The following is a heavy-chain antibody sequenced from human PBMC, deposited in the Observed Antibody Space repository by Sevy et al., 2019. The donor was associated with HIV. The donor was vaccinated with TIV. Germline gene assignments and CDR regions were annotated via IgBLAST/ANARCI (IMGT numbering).Heavy chain of an antibody. J-gene: IGHJ4*02. D-gene: IGHD2-8*01. V-gene: IGHV3-23*01. CDR3: AREGCTQPHDY. CDR1: GFTFSIYT. CDR2: FCFGGSKI. Sequence: GGSLRLSCAASGFTFSIYTMSWVRQAPGKGLEWVSTFCFGGSKIYYADSVKGRFTISRDNSRNRVYLQMNSLRAEDTAVYYCAREGCTQPHDYWGQGTLVTVSS.